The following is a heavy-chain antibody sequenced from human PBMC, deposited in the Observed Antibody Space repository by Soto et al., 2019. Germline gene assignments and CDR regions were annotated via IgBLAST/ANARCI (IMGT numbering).Heavy chain of an antibody. CDR2: INVGNGNA. CDR1: GFTFKNYA. J-gene: IGHJ6*02. D-gene: IGHD3-10*01. V-gene: IGHV1-3*01. Sequence: ASVKVSCKASGFTFKNYAIQWVRQAPGQRLEWMGWINVGNGNAKYSQKFQDRVTITWDTSASKAYLEVRRLRSDDTAVYFCARSNSMVRGLIIYFYGMDVWGQGTTVTVSS. CDR3: ARSNSMVRGLIIYFYGMDV.